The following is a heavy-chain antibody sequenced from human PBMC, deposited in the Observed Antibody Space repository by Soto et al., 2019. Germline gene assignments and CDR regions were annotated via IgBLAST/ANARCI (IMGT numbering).Heavy chain of an antibody. CDR1: GYTFTSYE. CDR2: INPSGGST. Sequence: ASVKVSCKASGYTFTSYEMHWVRQAPGQGLEWMGIINPSGGSTSYAQKFQGRVTMTRDTSTSTVYMELSSLRSEDTAVYYCASSTQRDYGMDVWGQGTTVTVSS. CDR3: ASSTQRDYGMDV. J-gene: IGHJ6*02. V-gene: IGHV1-46*01.